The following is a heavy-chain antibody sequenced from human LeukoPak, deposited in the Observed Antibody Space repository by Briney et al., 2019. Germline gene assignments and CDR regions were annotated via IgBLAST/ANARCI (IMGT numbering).Heavy chain of an antibody. CDR2: SYEASTT. Sequence: PGTSLRLSCTASGFTFRNYGMQWVRQAPGKGLEWVAVSYEASTTYYADSVKGRFTISRDNSRNTLSLQMNGLRPEDTAVYYCAKEGPGNYYSAYFDSWGQGTLVTVSS. D-gene: IGHD1-26*01. CDR1: GFTFRNYG. J-gene: IGHJ4*02. CDR3: AKEGPGNYYSAYFDS. V-gene: IGHV3-30*18.